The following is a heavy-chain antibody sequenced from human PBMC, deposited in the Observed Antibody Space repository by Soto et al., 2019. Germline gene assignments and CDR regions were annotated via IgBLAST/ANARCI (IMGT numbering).Heavy chain of an antibody. CDR2: ISGRGDRT. CDR1: VITISNYP. V-gene: IGHV3-23*01. Sequence: EVQLLESGGGLVQPGGSLRLSCAASVITISNYPMSWVRQAPGKGLDWVSGISGRGDRTYYADSAKGRFTISKDISRNSLSLQLDSLGVEDTAVYFCVKDDGGYPSTAPHWGQGTLVTVSS. J-gene: IGHJ4*02. CDR3: VKDDGGYPSTAPH. D-gene: IGHD3-22*01.